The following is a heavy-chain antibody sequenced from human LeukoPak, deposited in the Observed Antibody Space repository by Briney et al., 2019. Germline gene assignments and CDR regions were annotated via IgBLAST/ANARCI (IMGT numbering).Heavy chain of an antibody. CDR3: ARGPTGYYFDSSGYYP. CDR1: GGSFSGYY. Sequence: PSETLSLTCAVYGGSFSGYYWSWIRQPPGKGLEWIGEINHSGSTNYNPSLKSRVTISVDTSKNQFSLKLSSVTAADTGVYSCARGPTGYYFDSSGYYPWGQGTLVTVSS. J-gene: IGHJ5*02. CDR2: INHSGST. V-gene: IGHV4-34*01. D-gene: IGHD3-22*01.